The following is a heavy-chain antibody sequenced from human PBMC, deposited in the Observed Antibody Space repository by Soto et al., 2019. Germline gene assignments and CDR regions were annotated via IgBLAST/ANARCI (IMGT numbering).Heavy chain of an antibody. CDR1: GVTFSSHA. Sequence: QVQLVESVGGVVRPGRSLRLSCAVSGVTFSSHAMHWVRQAPGKGLEWVTLISSDESKKYYADSVKGRFTTSRDNSKNTMYLQMNSLRVEGTAVYYCARDDEGGSDCDLGYWGQGALVTVSS. V-gene: IGHV3-30-3*01. D-gene: IGHD1-26*01. J-gene: IGHJ4*02. CDR2: ISSDESKK. CDR3: ARDDEGGSDCDLGY.